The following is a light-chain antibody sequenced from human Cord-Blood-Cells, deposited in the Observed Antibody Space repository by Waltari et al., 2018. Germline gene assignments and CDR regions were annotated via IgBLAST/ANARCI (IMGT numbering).Light chain of an antibody. CDR2: AAS. CDR3: QQSYSTPRT. V-gene: IGKV1-39*01. J-gene: IGKJ1*01. CDR1: QSISSY. Sequence: DTQMTQSPSSLSASVGSRVTITCRASQSISSYLIWYQQKPGKAPKLLIYAASSMESGVPSRFSGSGSGTDFTLTSSSLQPEECATYYCQQSYSTPRTFGQGTKVEIK.